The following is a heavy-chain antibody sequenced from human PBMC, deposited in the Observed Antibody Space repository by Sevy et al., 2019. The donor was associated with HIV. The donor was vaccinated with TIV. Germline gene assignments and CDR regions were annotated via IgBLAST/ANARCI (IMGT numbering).Heavy chain of an antibody. CDR2: INGGGSMT. V-gene: IGHV3-74*01. CDR1: GFTFGSYW. D-gene: IGHD6-6*01. Sequence: GGSLRLSCEGSGFTFGSYWMHWVRQAPGKGPVWVSRINGGGSMTNYADSLKGRFTTSRDNGKNTLYLHMSSLRADDTAVYYCIRDFREYDSWGQGTLVTVSS. CDR3: IRDFREYDS. J-gene: IGHJ4*02.